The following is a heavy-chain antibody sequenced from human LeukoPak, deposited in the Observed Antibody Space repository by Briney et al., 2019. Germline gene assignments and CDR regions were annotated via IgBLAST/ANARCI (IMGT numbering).Heavy chain of an antibody. Sequence: ASVRVSCKTSGYSFTDYYIHWVRQAPGQGLEWMGWINTRSGRTSSARKFQGRVTMTRDPSITTVYMDMAWLTSDDTAIYFCARADFIDAGPYLIGPWGQGTLVTVSS. D-gene: IGHD3-3*01. J-gene: IGHJ5*02. CDR1: GYSFTDYY. CDR2: INTRSGRT. V-gene: IGHV1-2*02. CDR3: ARADFIDAGPYLIGP.